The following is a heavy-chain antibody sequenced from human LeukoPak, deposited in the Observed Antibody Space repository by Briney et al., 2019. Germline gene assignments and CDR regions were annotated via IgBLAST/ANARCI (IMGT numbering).Heavy chain of an antibody. V-gene: IGHV3-9*01. D-gene: IGHD5-24*01. CDR2: ISWNSGSI. CDR1: GFTFDDYA. Sequence: GGSLRLSCAASGFTFDDYAMHWVRQAPGKGLEWVSGISWNSGSIGYADSVKGRFTISRDNAKNSLYLQMNSLRAEDTAVYYCARDWDGYNSILDYWGQGTLVTVSS. CDR3: ARDWDGYNSILDY. J-gene: IGHJ4*02.